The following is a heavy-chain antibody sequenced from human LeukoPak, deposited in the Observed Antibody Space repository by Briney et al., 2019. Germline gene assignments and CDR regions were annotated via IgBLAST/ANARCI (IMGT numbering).Heavy chain of an antibody. D-gene: IGHD3-9*01. CDR3: AREYYDILTGYYPFDY. V-gene: IGHV4-34*01. CDR1: GGSFSGYY. Sequence: KPSETLSLTCAVYGGSFSGYYWSWIRQPPGKGLEWIGKINHSGSTNYNPSLKSRVTISVDTSKNQFSLKLSSVTAADTAVYYCAREYYDILTGYYPFDYWGQGTLVTVSS. CDR2: INHSGST. J-gene: IGHJ4*02.